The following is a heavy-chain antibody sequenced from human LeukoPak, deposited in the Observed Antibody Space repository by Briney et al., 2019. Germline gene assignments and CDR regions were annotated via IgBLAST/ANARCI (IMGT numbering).Heavy chain of an antibody. CDR2: INPNSGGT. CDR1: GGTFSSYA. Sequence: ASVKVSCKASGGTFSSYAISWVRQAPGQGLEWMGWINPNSGGTNYAQKFQGRVTMTRDTSISTAYMELSRLRSDDTAVYYCASVGGGSLHLNYYYYGMDVWGQGTTVTVSS. CDR3: ASVGGGSLHLNYYYYGMDV. V-gene: IGHV1-2*02. D-gene: IGHD2-15*01. J-gene: IGHJ6*02.